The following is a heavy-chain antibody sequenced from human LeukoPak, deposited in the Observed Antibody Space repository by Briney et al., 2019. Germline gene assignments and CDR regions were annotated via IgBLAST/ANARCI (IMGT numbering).Heavy chain of an antibody. CDR3: ARFVGATGNYDY. CDR2: IYYSGST. V-gene: IGHV4-59*08. CDR1: GGSISSYY. D-gene: IGHD5-12*01. Sequence: SETLSLPCPVSGGSISSYYWSWIRQPPGKRLEWIGYIYYSGSTNYNPSLKSGVTISVDTSKNQFSLKLSSVTAADTAVYYCARFVGATGNYDYWGQGTLVTVSS. J-gene: IGHJ4*02.